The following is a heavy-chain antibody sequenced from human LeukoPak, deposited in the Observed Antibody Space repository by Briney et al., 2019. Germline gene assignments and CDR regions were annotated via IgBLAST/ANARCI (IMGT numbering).Heavy chain of an antibody. V-gene: IGHV1-69*13. CDR2: IIPIFGTA. D-gene: IGHD3-3*01. J-gene: IGHJ3*02. Sequence: SVKVSCKSSGGTFSSYAISWVRQAPGQGLEWMGGIIPIFGTANYAQKFQGRVTITADESTSTAYMELCSLRSEDTAVYYCAREISFGRFLNAFDIWGQGTMVTVSS. CDR1: GGTFSSYA. CDR3: AREISFGRFLNAFDI.